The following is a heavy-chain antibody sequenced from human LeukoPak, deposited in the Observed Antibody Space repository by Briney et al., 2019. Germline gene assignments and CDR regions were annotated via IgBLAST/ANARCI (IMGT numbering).Heavy chain of an antibody. CDR1: GGSISSGSYY. V-gene: IGHV4-61*02. D-gene: IGHD3-16*01. CDR2: IYSSGSA. Sequence: KPSQTLSLTCAVSGGSISSGSYYWSWIRQPAGKGLEWIGRIYSSGSANYNPSPKSRVTMSVDTSKNQFSLKLSSVTAADTAVYYCARAFGNWFDPWGQGTLVTVSS. CDR3: ARAFGNWFDP. J-gene: IGHJ5*02.